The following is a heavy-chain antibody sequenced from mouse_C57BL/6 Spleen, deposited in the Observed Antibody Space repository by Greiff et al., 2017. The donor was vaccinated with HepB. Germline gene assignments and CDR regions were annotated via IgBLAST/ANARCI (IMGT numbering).Heavy chain of an antibody. V-gene: IGHV1-81*01. CDR1: GYTFTSYG. CDR3: ARPVVAQSYWYFDV. D-gene: IGHD1-1*01. CDR2: IYPRSGNT. Sequence: VQLQQSGAELARPGASVKLSCKASGYTFTSYGISWVKQRTGQGLEWIGEIYPRSGNTYYNEKFKGKATLTADKSSSTAYMELRSLTSEDSAVYFCARPVVAQSYWYFDVWGTGTTVTVSS. J-gene: IGHJ1*03.